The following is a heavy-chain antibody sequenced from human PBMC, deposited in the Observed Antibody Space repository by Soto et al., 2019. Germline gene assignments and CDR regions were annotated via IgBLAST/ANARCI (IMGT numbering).Heavy chain of an antibody. CDR3: ARVPTSIGFYGMDV. D-gene: IGHD2-15*01. CDR2: INPNSFGT. Sequence: ASVKVSCKASGYTFTGYYMHWVRQAPGQGLEWMGWINPNSFGTNYAQKFQGWVTMTRDTSISTAYMELSRLRSDDTAVYYCARVPTSIGFYGMDVWGQGTTVTVSS. CDR1: GYTFTGYY. J-gene: IGHJ6*02. V-gene: IGHV1-2*04.